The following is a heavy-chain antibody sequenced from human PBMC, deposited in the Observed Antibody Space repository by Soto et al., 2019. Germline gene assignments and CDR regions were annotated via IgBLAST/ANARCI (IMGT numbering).Heavy chain of an antibody. CDR1: GYTFTSYG. D-gene: IGHD3-10*01. CDR3: AKEGSGLSLNNWFDP. V-gene: IGHV1-18*01. CDR2: ISAYNGNT. Sequence: ASVKVSCKASGYTFTSYGISWVRQAPGQGLEWMGWISAYNGNTNYAQKLQGRVTMTTDTSTSTAYMELRSLRSDDTAVYYCAKEGSGLSLNNWFDPWGQGTLVTVSS. J-gene: IGHJ5*02.